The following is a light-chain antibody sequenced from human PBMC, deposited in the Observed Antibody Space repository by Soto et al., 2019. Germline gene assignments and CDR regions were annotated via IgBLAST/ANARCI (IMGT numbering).Light chain of an antibody. CDR3: QQYNTWPRT. V-gene: IGKV3-15*01. CDR2: GAS. J-gene: IGKJ1*01. CDR1: QSVSSD. Sequence: ETVMTQSPATLSVSPGERATLSCRASQSVSSDLAWYQQKPGQAPSLLIFGASTRATGIPARFTGSRSGTEFTLTITSLQSEDFAVYYCQQYNTWPRTFGQGTKVDIK.